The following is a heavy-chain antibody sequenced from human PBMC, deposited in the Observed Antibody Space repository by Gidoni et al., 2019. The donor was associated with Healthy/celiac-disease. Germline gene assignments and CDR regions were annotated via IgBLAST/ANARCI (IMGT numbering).Heavy chain of an antibody. J-gene: IGHJ4*02. CDR2: IYHSGST. V-gene: IGHV4-38-2*02. CDR1: GYSISSGYY. CDR3: ARDRASRTRFDY. Sequence: QVQLQESGPGLVKPSETLSLPCAVSGYSISSGYYWGWIRQPPGKGLEWIGSIYHSGSTYYNPSLKSRVTISVDTSKNQFSLKLSSVTASDSAVYYCARDRASRTRFDYWGQGTLVTVSS.